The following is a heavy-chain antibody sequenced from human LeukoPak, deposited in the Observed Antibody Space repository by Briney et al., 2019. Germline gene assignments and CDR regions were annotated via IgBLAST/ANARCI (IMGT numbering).Heavy chain of an antibody. J-gene: IGHJ4*02. CDR2: INPNSGGT. D-gene: IGHD2-2*01. CDR3: ARDLGPCSSTSCPQDY. Sequence: VASVKVSCKPSGYTFTGYYMHWVRQAPGQGLEWMGWINPNSGGTNYAQKFQGRVTMTRDTSISTAYMELSRLRSDDTAVYYCARDLGPCSSTSCPQDYWGQGTLVTVSS. CDR1: GYTFTGYY. V-gene: IGHV1-2*02.